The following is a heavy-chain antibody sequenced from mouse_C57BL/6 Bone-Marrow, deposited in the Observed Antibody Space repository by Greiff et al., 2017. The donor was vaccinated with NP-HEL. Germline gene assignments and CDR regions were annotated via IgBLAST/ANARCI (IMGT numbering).Heavy chain of an antibody. V-gene: IGHV1-15*01. CDR2: IDPETGGT. CDR1: GYTFTDYE. Sequence: VQLQQSGAELVRPGASVTLSCKASGYTFTDYEMHWVKQTPVHGLEWIGAIDPETGGTAYNQKFKGKAILTADKSSSTAYMELRSLTSEDSAVYYCTRSPGEDYWGQGTSVTVSS. CDR3: TRSPGEDY. J-gene: IGHJ4*01.